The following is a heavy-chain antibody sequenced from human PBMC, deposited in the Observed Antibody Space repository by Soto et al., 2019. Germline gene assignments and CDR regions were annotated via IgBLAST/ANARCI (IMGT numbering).Heavy chain of an antibody. CDR1: GGTFSSYA. V-gene: IGHV1-69*12. J-gene: IGHJ5*02. Sequence: QVQLVQSGAEVKKPESSVKVSCKASGGTFSSYAISWVRQAPGQGLEWMGGIIPIFGTANYAQKFQGRVTITADESTSAAYMELSSLRSEDTAVYYCARGSEGWSGPAYNWFDPWGQGTLVTVSS. CDR3: ARGSEGWSGPAYNWFDP. CDR2: IIPIFGTA. D-gene: IGHD2-15*01.